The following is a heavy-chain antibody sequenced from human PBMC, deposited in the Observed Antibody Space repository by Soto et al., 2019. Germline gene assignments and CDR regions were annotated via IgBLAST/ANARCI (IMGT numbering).Heavy chain of an antibody. CDR3: ASDDYDFWSGYYRISYYYGMDV. CDR2: ISGSGGST. J-gene: IGHJ6*02. V-gene: IGHV3-23*01. CDR1: GFTFSSYA. D-gene: IGHD3-3*01. Sequence: LSCAASGFTFSSYAMSWVRQAPGKGLEWVSAISGSGGSTYYADSVKGRFTISRDNSKNTLYLQMNSLRAEDTAVYYCASDDYDFWSGYYRISYYYGMDVWGQGTTVTVSS.